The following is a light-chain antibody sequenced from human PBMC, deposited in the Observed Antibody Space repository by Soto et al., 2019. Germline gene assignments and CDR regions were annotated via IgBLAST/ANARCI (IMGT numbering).Light chain of an antibody. Sequence: DIQMTQSPSSLSASVGDRVTLTCRASQSIENYLNWYQQKPGRAPQLLIYTASTLQNGVSSRFSGSGSGTDFTLTISTLQPEDFGTYYCQQTYTSITFGQGTRLDI. CDR1: QSIENY. V-gene: IGKV1-39*01. CDR2: TAS. CDR3: QQTYTSIT. J-gene: IGKJ5*01.